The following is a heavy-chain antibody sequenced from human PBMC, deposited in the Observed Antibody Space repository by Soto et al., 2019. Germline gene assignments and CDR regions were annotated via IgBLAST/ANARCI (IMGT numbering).Heavy chain of an antibody. J-gene: IGHJ4*02. V-gene: IGHV1-8*01. CDR2: MNPNSGNT. D-gene: IGHD1-7*01. CDR3: ARVTGTTFSARSSYYFDY. Sequence: GASVKVSCKASGYTFTSYDINWVRQATGQGLEWMGWMNPNSGNTGYAQKFQGRVTITENESMSTAYMELSSLRSEDTAVYYCARVTGTTFSARSSYYFDYWGQGTLVTVSS. CDR1: GYTFTSYD.